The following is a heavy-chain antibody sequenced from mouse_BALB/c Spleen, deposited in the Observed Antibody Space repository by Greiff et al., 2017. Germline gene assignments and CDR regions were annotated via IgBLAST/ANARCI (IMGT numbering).Heavy chain of an antibody. D-gene: IGHD2-4*01. CDR3: ARYSYDYDEDY. Sequence: VQLQRSGPGLVAPSQSLSITCTVSGFSLTSYCVHWVRQPPGKGLVWLGVIWAGGSTNYNSTLMSRLSISTDNSKSHVFLKMNSMQTDDTAKYYCARYSYDYDEDYWGQGTLVTVSA. J-gene: IGHJ3*01. CDR2: IWAGGST. CDR1: GFSLTSYC. V-gene: IGHV2-9*02.